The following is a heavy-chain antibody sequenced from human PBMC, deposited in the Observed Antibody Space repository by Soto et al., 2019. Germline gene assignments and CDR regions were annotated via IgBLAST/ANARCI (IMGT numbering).Heavy chain of an antibody. D-gene: IGHD6-19*01. CDR2: IYYSGST. CDR3: ARGYSSGWYPFDY. J-gene: IGHJ4*02. CDR1: GGSISSSSYY. Sequence: QLQLQESGPGLVKPSETLFLTCTVSGGSISSSSYYWGWIRQPPGKGLEWIGSIYYSGSTYYNPSLKSRVTISVDTSKNQFSLKLSSVTAADTAVYYCARGYSSGWYPFDYWGQGTLVTVSS. V-gene: IGHV4-39*01.